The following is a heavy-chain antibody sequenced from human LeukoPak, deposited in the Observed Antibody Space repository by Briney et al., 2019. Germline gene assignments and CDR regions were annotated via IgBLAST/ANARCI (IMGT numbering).Heavy chain of an antibody. J-gene: IGHJ4*02. CDR3: ARGEHSSFDY. CDR2: IKEDGSEK. D-gene: IGHD6-6*01. V-gene: IGHV3-7*01. CDR1: GFNFNTYT. Sequence: GGSLRLSCAASGFNFNTYTMNWVRQAPGKGLEWVANIKEDGSEKYYVDSEKGRFTISRDNAKNSLYLQMNSLRAEDTAVYYCARGEHSSFDYWGQGTLVTVSS.